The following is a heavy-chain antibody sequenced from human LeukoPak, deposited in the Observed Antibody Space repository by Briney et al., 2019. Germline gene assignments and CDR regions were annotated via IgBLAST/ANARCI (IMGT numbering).Heavy chain of an antibody. CDR2: INPRDANT. J-gene: IGHJ4*02. CDR1: GYNFIGYH. V-gene: IGHV1-46*01. D-gene: IGHD6-19*01. Sequence: ASVKASCKASGYNFIGYHMHWVQQAPGQGLEWMGMINPRDANTYYAQKFQGRVTMTRDTATSTVYMELSSLRSENTAMYYCSRELSEGYLDFWGQGSLVTVSS. CDR3: SRELSEGYLDF.